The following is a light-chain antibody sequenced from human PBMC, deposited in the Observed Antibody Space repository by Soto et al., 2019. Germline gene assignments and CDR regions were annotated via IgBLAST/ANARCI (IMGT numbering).Light chain of an antibody. Sequence: EIVMXQXPXTLSVSPGERATLSCRASQSVSSNLAWYQQKPGQAPRLLIYGASTRATGIPARFSGSGSGTEFTLTISSLQSEDFAVYYCQQYNNWPALTFGGGTKVEIK. CDR3: QQYNNWPALT. CDR1: QSVSSN. V-gene: IGKV3-15*01. CDR2: GAS. J-gene: IGKJ4*01.